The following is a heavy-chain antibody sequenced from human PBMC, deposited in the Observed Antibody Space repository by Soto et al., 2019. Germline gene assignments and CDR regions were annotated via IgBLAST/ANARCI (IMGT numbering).Heavy chain of an antibody. Sequence: DVQLVESGGGLVQPGGSLRLSCAASGFTFSNYWMHWVRQAPGKGLVWVAYINSDASTITYAESVKGRFTISRDNARNTLYLQMNSLRGDDTAVYYCARDKWNYYNYYGMDVWGQGTRVTVS. CDR2: INSDASTI. CDR3: ARDKWNYYNYYGMDV. CDR1: GFTFSNYW. V-gene: IGHV3-74*03. J-gene: IGHJ6*02. D-gene: IGHD1-20*01.